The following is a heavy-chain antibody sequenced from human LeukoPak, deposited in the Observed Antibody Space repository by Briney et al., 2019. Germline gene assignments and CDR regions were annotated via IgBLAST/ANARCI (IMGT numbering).Heavy chain of an antibody. CDR3: ARDGASPAALTYYYDSSGYLDY. V-gene: IGHV3-7*01. CDR1: GFPFSSYW. CDR2: IKQDGSEK. D-gene: IGHD3-22*01. J-gene: IGHJ4*02. Sequence: GGSLRLSCAASGFPFSSYWMSWVRQAPGKGLEWVANIKQDGSEKYCVDSVKGRSTISRDNSKNTLYLQMNSLRAEDTAVYYCARDGASPAALTYYYDSSGYLDYWGQGTLVTVSS.